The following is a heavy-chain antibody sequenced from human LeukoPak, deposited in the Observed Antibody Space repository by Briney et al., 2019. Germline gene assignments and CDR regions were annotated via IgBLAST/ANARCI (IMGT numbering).Heavy chain of an antibody. CDR3: AKEGASIVVVPAATPLDY. D-gene: IGHD2-2*01. CDR2: ISGSGGST. J-gene: IGHJ4*02. V-gene: IGHV3-23*01. CDR1: RFTFSSYA. Sequence: GGSLRLSCAASRFTFSSYAMSWVRQAPGKGLEWVSAISGSGGSTYYADSVKGRFTISRDNSKNTLYLQMNSLRAEDTAVYYCAKEGASIVVVPAATPLDYWGQGTLVTVSS.